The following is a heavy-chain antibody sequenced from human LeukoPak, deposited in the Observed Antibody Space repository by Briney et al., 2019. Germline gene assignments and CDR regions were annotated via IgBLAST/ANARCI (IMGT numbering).Heavy chain of an antibody. Sequence: GGSLRLSCAASGFTFSSYWMSWVRQAPGKGLEWVANIKEDRSEKYYVDSVKGRFTISRDNAKNSLYLQMNSLRAEDTAVYYCARDSVHGYYDSSGYSTVSDYWGQGTLVTVSS. CDR3: ARDSVHGYYDSSGYSTVSDY. CDR2: IKEDRSEK. V-gene: IGHV3-7*01. D-gene: IGHD3-22*01. J-gene: IGHJ4*02. CDR1: GFTFSSYW.